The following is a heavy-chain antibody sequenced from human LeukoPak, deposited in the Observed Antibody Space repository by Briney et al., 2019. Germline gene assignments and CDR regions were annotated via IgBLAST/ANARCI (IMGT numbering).Heavy chain of an antibody. CDR1: GFTFSSYA. Sequence: GGSLRLSCAASGFTFSSYAMSWVRQAPGKGLEWVSAISGSGGSTYYAGSVKGRFTISRDNSKNTLYLQMNSLRAEDTAVYYCAKDPQGLDIVVVVAAPPTDVDCWGQGTLVTVSS. CDR3: AKDPQGLDIVVVVAAPPTDVDC. D-gene: IGHD2-15*01. V-gene: IGHV3-23*01. J-gene: IGHJ4*02. CDR2: ISGSGGST.